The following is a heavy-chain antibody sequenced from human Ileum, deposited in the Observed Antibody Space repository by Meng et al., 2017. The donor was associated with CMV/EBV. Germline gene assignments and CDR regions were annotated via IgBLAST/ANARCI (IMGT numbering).Heavy chain of an antibody. Sequence: GESLKISCAASGFSFSSYGIHWVRQAPGKGLEWVALIWYDGSTEWYAESVKGRFTVSRDNSRNTVNLQMNSLRGEDTALYYCAKEAIVGGSYYDFGMDVWGQGPTVTVSS. V-gene: IGHV3-33*06. CDR1: GFSFSSYG. CDR2: IWYDGSTE. D-gene: IGHD1-26*01. J-gene: IGHJ6*02. CDR3: AKEAIVGGSYYDFGMDV.